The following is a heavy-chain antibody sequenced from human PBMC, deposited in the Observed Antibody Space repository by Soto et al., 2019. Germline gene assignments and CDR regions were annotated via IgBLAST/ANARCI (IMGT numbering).Heavy chain of an antibody. CDR2: VAQSGYT. D-gene: IGHD5-12*01. CDR3: ARNRYGGYVFGS. Sequence: QLQLQESGPGLVKPSGTLSLTCTVSNGSMTSSLWWSWVRQSPGKGLEWIGEVAQSGYTSYNPSLKSRLTISQDRSRNQFSLRLTSVTAADTAVYYCARNRYGGYVFGSWGQGTLVTVSS. CDR1: NGSMTSSLW. V-gene: IGHV4-4*02. J-gene: IGHJ4*02.